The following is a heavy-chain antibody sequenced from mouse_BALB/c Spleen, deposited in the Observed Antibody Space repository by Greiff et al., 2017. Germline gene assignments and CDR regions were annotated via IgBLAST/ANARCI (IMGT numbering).Heavy chain of an antibody. CDR3: ARGSSQYYFDY. J-gene: IGHJ2*01. CDR2: IYPGNVNT. CDR1: GYTFTSYY. Sequence: VQLQQSGPELVKPGASVRISCKASGYTFTSYYIHWVKQRPGQGLEWIGWIYPGNVNTKYNEKFKGKATLTADKSSSTAYMQLSSLTSEDSAVYFCARGSSQYYFDYWGQGTTLTVSS. V-gene: IGHV1S56*01. D-gene: IGHD1-1*01.